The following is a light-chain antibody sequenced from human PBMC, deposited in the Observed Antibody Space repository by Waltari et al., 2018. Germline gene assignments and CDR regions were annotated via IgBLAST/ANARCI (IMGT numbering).Light chain of an antibody. CDR1: SSNIGHTF. V-gene: IGLV1-44*01. CDR3: AVGDDSLNAWV. J-gene: IGLJ3*02. Sequence: QSVLSQPPSTSGTPGQTVTISCSGTSSNIGHTFVSCYRHVPGTAPKLLIYTTYQRTSGGPDRSSGSRAGHSAYLALSGLLAEEEAEYCWAVGDDSLNAWVFGGGTRLTVL. CDR2: TTY.